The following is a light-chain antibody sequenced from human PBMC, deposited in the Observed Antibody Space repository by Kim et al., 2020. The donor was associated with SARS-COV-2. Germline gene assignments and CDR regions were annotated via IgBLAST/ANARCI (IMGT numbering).Light chain of an antibody. J-gene: IGKJ1*01. V-gene: IGKV3-20*01. CDR3: QQFGSSHWT. CDR2: GAS. CDR1: QSVSSSY. Sequence: SPGERAPRSCRASQSVSSSYLVWYQQKPGQAPRLLIYGASSRATGIPDRFSGSGSGTDFTLTISRLEPEDFAVYYCQQFGSSHWTFGQGTKVDIK.